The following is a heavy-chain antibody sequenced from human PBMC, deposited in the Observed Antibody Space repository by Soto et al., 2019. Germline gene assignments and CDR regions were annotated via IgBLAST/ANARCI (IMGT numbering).Heavy chain of an antibody. CDR1: GFTFSSYW. D-gene: IGHD3-10*01. CDR3: ARGAIGNYYNDY. CDR2: IKGDGIST. J-gene: IGHJ4*02. V-gene: IGHV3-74*01. Sequence: EVHLVESGGGLVQSGGSLRLSCAASGFTFSSYWMHWVRQAPGKGLVWVSRIKGDGISTNYADSVKGRFTISRDNAKDTVFLQMDGLSADETAGYFCARGAIGNYYNDYWGQGTLVTVSS.